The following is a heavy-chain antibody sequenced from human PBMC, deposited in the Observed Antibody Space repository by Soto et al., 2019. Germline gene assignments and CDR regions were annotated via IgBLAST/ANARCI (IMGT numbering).Heavy chain of an antibody. CDR2: ISAYNGNT. CDR3: ARDYREYQLLCNWFDP. CDR1: GYTFTSHG. V-gene: IGHV1-18*01. Sequence: ASVKVSCKASGYTFTSHGISWVRQAPGQGLEWMGWISAYNGNTNYAQKLQGRVTMTTDTSTSTAYMELRSLRSDDTAVYYCARDYREYQLLCNWFDPWGQGTLVTVSS. D-gene: IGHD2-2*01. J-gene: IGHJ5*02.